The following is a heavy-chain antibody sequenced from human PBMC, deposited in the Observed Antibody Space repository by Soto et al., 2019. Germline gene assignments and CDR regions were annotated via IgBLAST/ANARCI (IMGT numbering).Heavy chain of an antibody. CDR2: INPSGGGP. CDR3: ARGQDYYCSGTSCYDFDY. J-gene: IGHJ4*01. Sequence: ASVKVSCKASGYTFTNYYMHWVRQAPGQGLEWMGIINPSGGGPSYAQNFQGRVTMTRDTSTSTVYMELSSLRSEDTALYYCARGQDYYCSGTSCYDFDYWGQ. CDR1: GYTFTNYY. V-gene: IGHV1-46*03. D-gene: IGHD2-2*01.